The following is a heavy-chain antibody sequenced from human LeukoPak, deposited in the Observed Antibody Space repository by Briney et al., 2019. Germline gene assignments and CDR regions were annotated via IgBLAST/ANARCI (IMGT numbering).Heavy chain of an antibody. Sequence: GGSLRLSCAASGFTFSSYGMHWVRQAPGKGLEWVAVIWYDGSNKYYADSVKGRFTISRDNSKNTLYLQMNSLRAEDTAVYYCARGGDGYSIWNPFDYWGQGTPVTVSS. V-gene: IGHV3-33*01. J-gene: IGHJ4*02. CDR3: ARGGDGYSIWNPFDY. CDR1: GFTFSSYG. CDR2: IWYDGSNK. D-gene: IGHD5-24*01.